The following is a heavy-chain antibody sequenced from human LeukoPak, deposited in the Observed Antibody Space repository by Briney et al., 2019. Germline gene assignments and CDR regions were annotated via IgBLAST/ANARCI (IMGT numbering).Heavy chain of an antibody. D-gene: IGHD2-15*01. CDR3: AKGGYGY. Sequence: GGSLRLSCAASGSTFSSSWMHWVRQAPEKGLVWVSRINSDGSSTSYADSVKGRFTISRDNAKNTLFLQMNSLRAEDTAVYYCAKGGYGYWGQGTLVTVSS. CDR2: INSDGSST. J-gene: IGHJ4*02. CDR1: GSTFSSSW. V-gene: IGHV3-74*01.